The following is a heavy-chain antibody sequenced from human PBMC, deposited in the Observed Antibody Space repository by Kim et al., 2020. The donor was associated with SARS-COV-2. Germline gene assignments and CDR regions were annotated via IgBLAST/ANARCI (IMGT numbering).Heavy chain of an antibody. CDR1: GYSFTSYW. Sequence: GESLKISCKGSGYSFTSYWISWVRQMPGKGLEWMGRIDPSDSYTNYSPSFQGHVTISADKSISTAYLQWSSLKASDTAMYYCARLDRDYSNYFRYYFDYWGQGTLVTVSS. D-gene: IGHD4-4*01. CDR2: IDPSDSYT. V-gene: IGHV5-10-1*01. J-gene: IGHJ4*02. CDR3: ARLDRDYSNYFRYYFDY.